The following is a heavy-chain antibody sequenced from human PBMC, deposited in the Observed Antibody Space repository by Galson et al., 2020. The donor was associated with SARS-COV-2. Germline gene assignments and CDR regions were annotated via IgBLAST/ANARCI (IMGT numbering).Heavy chain of an antibody. CDR1: GFTFDDYA. J-gene: IGHJ4*02. CDR2: ISWNGGSI. CDR3: AKAPYGSGSFQDY. D-gene: IGHD3-10*01. V-gene: IGHV3-9*01. Sequence: GGSLRLSCAASGFTFDDYAMQWVRQAPGNGLEWVSGISWNGGSIGYADSVKGRFTISRDNAKNSLYLQLNSLRPEDTAFYYCAKAPYGSGSFQDYWGQGTLVTVSS.